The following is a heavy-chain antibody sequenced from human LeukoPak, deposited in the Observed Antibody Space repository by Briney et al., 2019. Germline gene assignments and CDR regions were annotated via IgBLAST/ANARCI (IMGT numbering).Heavy chain of an antibody. CDR2: MNPNSGNT. Sequence: ASVKVSCKASGYTFTSYDINRVRQATGQGLEWMGWMNPNSGNTGYAQKFQGRVTMTRDTSISTAYMELNSLRSEDTAVYYCARTLTYGDYDFDYWGQGTLVTVSS. CDR3: ARTLTYGDYDFDY. D-gene: IGHD4-17*01. CDR1: GYTFTSYD. V-gene: IGHV1-8*01. J-gene: IGHJ4*02.